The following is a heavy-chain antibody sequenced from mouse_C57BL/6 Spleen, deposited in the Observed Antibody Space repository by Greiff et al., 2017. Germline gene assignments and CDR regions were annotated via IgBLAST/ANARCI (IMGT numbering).Heavy chain of an antibody. J-gene: IGHJ4*01. CDR1: GYTFTSYW. V-gene: IGHV1-69*01. Sequence: QVQLKQPGAELVMPGASVKLSCKASGYTFTSYWMHWVKQRPGQGLEWIGEIDPSDSYTNYNQKFKGKSTLTVDKSSSTAYMQLSSLTSEDSAVYYCAEGVYAMDYWGQGTSVTVSS. CDR3: AEGVYAMDY. CDR2: IDPSDSYT.